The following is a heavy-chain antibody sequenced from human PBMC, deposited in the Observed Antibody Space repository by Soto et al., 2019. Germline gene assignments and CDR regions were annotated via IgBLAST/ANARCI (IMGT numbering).Heavy chain of an antibody. CDR2: IYHSGST. J-gene: IGHJ4*02. Sequence: KTSETLSLTCAVSGGSISSSNWWSWVRQPPGKGLEWIGEIYHSGSTNYNPSLKSRVTISVDKSKNQFSLKLSSVTAADTAVYYCARAGVWSYYDSSGYGYWGQGTLVTVSS. D-gene: IGHD3-22*01. CDR1: GGSISSSNW. CDR3: ARAGVWSYYDSSGYGY. V-gene: IGHV4-4*02.